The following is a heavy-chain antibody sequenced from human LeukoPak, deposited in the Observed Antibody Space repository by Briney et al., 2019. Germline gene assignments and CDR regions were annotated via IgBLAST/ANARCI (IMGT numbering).Heavy chain of an antibody. J-gene: IGHJ5*01. CDR1: GYSLSELS. CDR3: ATEKDLLLDS. D-gene: IGHD1-26*01. CDR2: FDPGDDET. Sequence: ASVKVSCKVSGYSLSELSTHWVRQAPGQGLEWMGGFDPGDDETIYAQKFQGRVTMTEDTSTDTAYLELSSLRSEDTAVYFCATEKDLLLDSWGQGAPVTVSS. V-gene: IGHV1-24*01.